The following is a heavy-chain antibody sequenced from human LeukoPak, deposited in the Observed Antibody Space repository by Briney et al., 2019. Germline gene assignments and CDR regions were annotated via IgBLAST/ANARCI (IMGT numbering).Heavy chain of an antibody. D-gene: IGHD1-26*01. Sequence: GGSLRLSCAASGFTVRSNYMSWVRQAPGKGLEWVSVIYSGDSTYYADSVKGRFTISRDNSKNTLYLQMNSLRAEDTAVYYCASHAPVGYSGKDYWGQGTLVTVSS. CDR3: ASHAPVGYSGKDY. CDR2: IYSGDST. CDR1: GFTVRSNY. J-gene: IGHJ4*02. V-gene: IGHV3-53*01.